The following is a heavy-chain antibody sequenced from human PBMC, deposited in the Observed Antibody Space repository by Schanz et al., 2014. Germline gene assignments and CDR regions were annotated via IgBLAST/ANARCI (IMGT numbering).Heavy chain of an antibody. CDR2: ITGTGTV. V-gene: IGHV3-48*01. CDR3: ARDSNGDDGYRFWFDS. D-gene: IGHD4-17*01. Sequence: EVHLVESGGGFVQPGGSLRLSCAASGFTFSGYSMNWVRQAPGKGLEWISYITGTGTVMYADSVKGRFTISRDNGKNSLSLQMNSLRVEDTAIYYCARDSNGDDGYRFWFDSWGQGILVTVSS. J-gene: IGHJ5*01. CDR1: GFTFSGYS.